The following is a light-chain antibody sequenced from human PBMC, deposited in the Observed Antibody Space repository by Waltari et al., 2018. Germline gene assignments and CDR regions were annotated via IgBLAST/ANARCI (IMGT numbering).Light chain of an antibody. V-gene: IGKV1-39*01. CDR2: AAS. Sequence: DFQMTSSPSSLSASVGDRVTITCRASQYISTYLNWYQQKPGKGPKLLIYAASTLQSGVPERFSGSGSGTDFTFTISSLQLEDLATYYCQQSYDTPRTFGQGTKVEVK. CDR1: QYISTY. CDR3: QQSYDTPRT. J-gene: IGKJ1*01.